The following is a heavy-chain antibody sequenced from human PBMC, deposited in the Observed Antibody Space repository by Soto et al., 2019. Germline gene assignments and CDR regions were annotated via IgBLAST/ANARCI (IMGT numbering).Heavy chain of an antibody. D-gene: IGHD2-15*01. CDR3: VRSGTSSGRFSDY. CDR1: GYTFTNYW. J-gene: IGHJ4*02. V-gene: IGHV5-51*01. Sequence: PGESVKIACKGSGYTFTNYWIGWVRQMPWEGLEWMGVIYPSDSDIRYSPSFQGKVTISADKSITTAYLQWSSLKAADTAMYYCVRSGTSSGRFSDYWGQGTLVTVSS. CDR2: IYPSDSDI.